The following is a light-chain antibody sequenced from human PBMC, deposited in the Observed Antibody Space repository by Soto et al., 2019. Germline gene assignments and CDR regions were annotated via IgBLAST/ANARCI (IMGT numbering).Light chain of an antibody. Sequence: QSVLTQPSSVSGSPGQSITISCTGTTGDVGGYNYVSWYQQHPGKAPRLLIYEVFNRPSGVSDRFSGSKSGNTASLTISGLQAEDEADYYCFSYTTRSTRVFGTGNKLTV. CDR3: FSYTTRSTRV. J-gene: IGLJ1*01. CDR2: EVF. CDR1: TGDVGGYNY. V-gene: IGLV2-14*03.